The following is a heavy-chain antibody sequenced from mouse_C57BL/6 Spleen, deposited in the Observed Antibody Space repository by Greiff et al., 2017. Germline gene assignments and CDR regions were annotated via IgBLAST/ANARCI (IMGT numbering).Heavy chain of an antibody. CDR1: DYTFTSYW. V-gene: IGHV1-7*01. CDR3: STVVAPDY. D-gene: IGHD1-1*01. CDR2: INPSSGYT. Sequence: QVQLQQSGAELAKPGASVKLSCKASDYTFTSYWMHWVKQRPGQGLEWIGYINPSSGYTKYNQKFKDKATLTADKSSSTAYMQLSSLTYEDSAVYYCSTVVAPDYWGQGTTLTVSS. J-gene: IGHJ2*01.